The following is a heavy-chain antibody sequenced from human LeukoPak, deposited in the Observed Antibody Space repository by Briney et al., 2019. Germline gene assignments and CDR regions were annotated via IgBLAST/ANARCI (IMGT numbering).Heavy chain of an antibody. D-gene: IGHD1-26*01. CDR3: ARAMSARWELLGPYFDY. V-gene: IGHV4-59*01. Sequence: NPSETLSLTCTVPGGSISSYYWSWIRQPPGKGLEWIGYIYYSGSTNYNPSLKSRVTISVDTSKNQFSLKLSSVTAADTAVYYCARAMSARWELLGPYFDYWGQGTLVTVSS. CDR2: IYYSGST. J-gene: IGHJ4*02. CDR1: GGSISSYY.